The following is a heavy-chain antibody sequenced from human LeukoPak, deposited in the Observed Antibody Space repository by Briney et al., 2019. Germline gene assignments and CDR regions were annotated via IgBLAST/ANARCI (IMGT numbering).Heavy chain of an antibody. V-gene: IGHV1-18*01. J-gene: IGHJ5*02. CDR3: ARGPPRPQLPDNWFDP. D-gene: IGHD2-2*01. CDR2: ISAYNGNT. Sequence: GASVKVSCKASGYTFTSYGISWVRQAPGQGLEWMGWISAYNGNTNYAQKLQGRVTMTTDTSTSTAYMELRSLRSDDTAVYYCARGPPRPQLPDNWFDPWGQGTLVTVSS. CDR1: GYTFTSYG.